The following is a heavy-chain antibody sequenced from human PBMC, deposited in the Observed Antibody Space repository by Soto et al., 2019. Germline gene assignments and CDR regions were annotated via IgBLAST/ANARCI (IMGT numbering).Heavy chain of an antibody. J-gene: IGHJ4*02. Sequence: EVQLVESGGGLVKPGGSLRLSCAASGFTFSSYSMNWVRQAPGKGLEWVSSISSSSSYIYYADSVKGRLTISRDNAKNELYLQMHSLRAEDTAVYYCAREHYRDYGDYWGQGTLVTVSS. CDR3: AREHYRDYGDY. V-gene: IGHV3-21*01. CDR1: GFTFSSYS. D-gene: IGHD4-17*01. CDR2: ISSSSSYI.